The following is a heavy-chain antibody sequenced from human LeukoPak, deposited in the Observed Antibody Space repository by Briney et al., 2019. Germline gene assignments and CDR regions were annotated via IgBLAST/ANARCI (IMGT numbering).Heavy chain of an antibody. CDR3: ARGGSCSGGSCYDYYGMDV. V-gene: IGHV1-18*01. CDR1: GYTFTSYG. J-gene: IGHJ6*02. D-gene: IGHD2-15*01. CDR2: ISAYNGNT. Sequence: ASVKVSCRASGYTFTSYGISWVRQAPGQGLEWMGWISAYNGNTNYAQKLQGRVTMTTDTSTSPAYMELRSLRSDDTAVYYCARGGSCSGGSCYDYYGMDVWGQGTTVTVSS.